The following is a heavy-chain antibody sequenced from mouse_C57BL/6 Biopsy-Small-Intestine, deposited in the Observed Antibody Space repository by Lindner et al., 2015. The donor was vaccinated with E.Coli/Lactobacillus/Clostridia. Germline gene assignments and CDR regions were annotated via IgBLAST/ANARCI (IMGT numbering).Heavy chain of an antibody. Sequence: QLQESGPELVKPGASVKISCKASGYAFSSSWMNWVKQRPGKGLEWIGRIYPGDGDTNYNGKFKGKATLTADKSSSTAYMQLSSLTSEDSAVYFCARYDGYYAMDYWGQGTSVTVSS. J-gene: IGHJ4*01. CDR1: GYAFSSSW. CDR2: IYPGDGDT. V-gene: IGHV1-82*01. CDR3: ARYDGYYAMDY. D-gene: IGHD2-3*01.